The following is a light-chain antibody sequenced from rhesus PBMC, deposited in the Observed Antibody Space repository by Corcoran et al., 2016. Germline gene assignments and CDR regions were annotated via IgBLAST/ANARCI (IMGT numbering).Light chain of an antibody. CDR1: SSDIGGYIY. Sequence: QAALTQPRSVSGSPGQSVTISCTGTSSDIGGYIYVSWYQQYPNTAPKLMIYEVSKRPSGVSARVSGSKSGYTASLTISGLQTEDEADYYCSSPSGSNIFVFGGGTKLTVL. CDR2: EVS. V-gene: IGLV2-32*02. CDR3: SSPSGSNIFV. J-gene: IGLJ6*01.